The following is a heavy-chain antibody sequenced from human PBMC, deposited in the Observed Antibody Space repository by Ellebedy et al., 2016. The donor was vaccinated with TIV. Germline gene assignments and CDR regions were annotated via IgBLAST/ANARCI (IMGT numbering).Heavy chain of an antibody. Sequence: PGGSLRLSCAASGFTFSRSGMHWVRQAPGKGLEWVAVISYDGINKYYADSVKGRFTISSENSKNTLYLQMNSLRAEDTAVYYCARDKLRCGGDCYSVPRYYFDYWGQGTPVTVSS. J-gene: IGHJ4*02. CDR3: ARDKLRCGGDCYSVPRYYFDY. V-gene: IGHV3-30*03. CDR2: ISYDGINK. D-gene: IGHD2-21*02. CDR1: GFTFSRSG.